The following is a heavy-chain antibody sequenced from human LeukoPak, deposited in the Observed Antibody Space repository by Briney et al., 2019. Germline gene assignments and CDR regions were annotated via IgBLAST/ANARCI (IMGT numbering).Heavy chain of an antibody. J-gene: IGHJ4*02. CDR2: ISSSGSTI. D-gene: IGHD6-19*01. CDR3: ARTPLAVAGPYYFDY. Sequence: GGSLRLSCAASGFTFSDYYMSWIRQAPGKGLEWVSYISSSGSTIYYADSVKGRFTISRDNAKNTLYLQMNSLRAEDTAVYYCARTPLAVAGPYYFDYWGQGTLVTVSS. CDR1: GFTFSDYY. V-gene: IGHV3-11*04.